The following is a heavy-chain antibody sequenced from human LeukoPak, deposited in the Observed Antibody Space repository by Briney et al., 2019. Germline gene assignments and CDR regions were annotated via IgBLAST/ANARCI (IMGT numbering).Heavy chain of an antibody. CDR2: IWSDGTNR. Sequence: PGRSLTLSCAATGFTFNHYGMHWVRQAPGKGLEWVAVIWSDGTNRHYADSVKGRFTISRDDSRNTVYLQMNSLRPEDTGVYYCARDAQRGFDYSNSLQYWGQGTPVTVST. V-gene: IGHV3-33*01. CDR1: GFTFNHYG. D-gene: IGHD4-11*01. J-gene: IGHJ4*02. CDR3: ARDAQRGFDYSNSLQY.